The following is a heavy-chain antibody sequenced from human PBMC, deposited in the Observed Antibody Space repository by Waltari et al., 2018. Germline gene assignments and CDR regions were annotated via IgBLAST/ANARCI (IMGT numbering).Heavy chain of an antibody. CDR3: AKDIGRGRSGYDFWSGYAFDP. D-gene: IGHD3-3*01. J-gene: IGHJ5*02. CDR2: ISWNSGSI. Sequence: EVQLVESGGGLVQPGRSLRLSCAASGFTFDDYAMHWVRQAPGKGLEWVSGISWNSGSIGYADSGKGRFTISRDNAKNSLYLQMNSLRAEDTALYYCAKDIGRGRSGYDFWSGYAFDPWGQGTLVTVSS. V-gene: IGHV3-9*01. CDR1: GFTFDDYA.